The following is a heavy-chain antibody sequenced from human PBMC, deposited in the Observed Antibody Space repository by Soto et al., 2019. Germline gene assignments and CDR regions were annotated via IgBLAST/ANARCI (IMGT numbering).Heavy chain of an antibody. CDR1: GYSFTSYW. V-gene: IGHV5-51*01. CDR3: ARSGVGAKFYNWFDP. J-gene: IGHJ5*02. Sequence: GESLKISCKGSGYSFTSYWIGWVRQMPGKGLECMGIIYPGDSDTRYNPYFQGQVTISADKSISTAYLQWSSLKASDTAMYYCARSGVGAKFYNWFDPWGQGTLVTVSS. D-gene: IGHD1-26*01. CDR2: IYPGDSDT.